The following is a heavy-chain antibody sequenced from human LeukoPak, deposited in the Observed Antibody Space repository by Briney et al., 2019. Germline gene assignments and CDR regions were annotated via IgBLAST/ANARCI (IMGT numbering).Heavy chain of an antibody. J-gene: IGHJ3*02. CDR2: MNPNSGNT. CDR1: GYTFSSYD. D-gene: IGHD3-9*01. V-gene: IGHV1-8*01. CDR3: ASQYYDILTGYYTDAFDI. Sequence: ASVKVSCKASGYTFSSYDINWVRQATGQGLEWMGWMNPNSGNTGYAQKFQGRVTMTRNTSISTAYMELSSLRSEDTAVYYCASQYYDILTGYYTDAFDIWGQGTMVTVSS.